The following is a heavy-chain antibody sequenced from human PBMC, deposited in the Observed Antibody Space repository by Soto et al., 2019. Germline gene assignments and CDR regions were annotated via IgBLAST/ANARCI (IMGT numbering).Heavy chain of an antibody. CDR3: AKESYYDTSGYFPFDY. D-gene: IGHD3-22*01. CDR1: GFTFSSYA. CDR2: ISGSGNSP. Sequence: GSLRLSCAASGFTFSSYALSWVRQAPGKGLEWVSSISGSGNSPYYADSVKGRFTISRDNGKKTLYLQMNSLRAEDTAVYYCAKESYYDTSGYFPFDYWGQGTPVTVSS. V-gene: IGHV3-23*01. J-gene: IGHJ4*02.